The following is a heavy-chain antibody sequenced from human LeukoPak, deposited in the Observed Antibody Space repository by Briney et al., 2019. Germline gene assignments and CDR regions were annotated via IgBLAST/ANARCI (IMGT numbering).Heavy chain of an antibody. CDR3: AKDLRWDHPGLDP. CDR2: INPGGGST. Sequence: ASVTVSFKASGCSFTSYYIHWVRQAPGQGLESMGIINPGGGSTSYAQKFQDRVTMTRDTSTSTVYMELNSLRSEDTAVYYCAKDLRWDHPGLDPWGQGTLVIVSS. J-gene: IGHJ5*02. V-gene: IGHV1-46*01. CDR1: GCSFTSYY. D-gene: IGHD4-23*01.